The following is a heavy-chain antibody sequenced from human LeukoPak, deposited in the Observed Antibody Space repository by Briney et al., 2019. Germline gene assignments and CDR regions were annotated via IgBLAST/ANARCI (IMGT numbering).Heavy chain of an antibody. CDR2: IIPIFGTA. D-gene: IGHD3-16*01. CDR3: ARAHGVPGEFNWFDP. CDR1: GGTFSSYA. Sequence: GASVKVSCKASGGTFSSYAISWVRQAPGQGLEWMGGIIPIFGTANYAQKFQGRVTITTDESTSTAYMELSSLRSEDTAVYYCARAHGVPGEFNWFDPWGQGTLVTVSS. V-gene: IGHV1-69*05. J-gene: IGHJ5*02.